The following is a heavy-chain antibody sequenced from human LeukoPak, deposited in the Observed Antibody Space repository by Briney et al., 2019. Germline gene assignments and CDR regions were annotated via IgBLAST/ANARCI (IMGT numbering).Heavy chain of an antibody. CDR2: IYYSGGT. CDR3: ARHKSFMRGSQTPNAFDI. CDR1: GGSISSYY. Sequence: PSETPSLTCTVSGGSISSYYWSWIRQPPGKGREGMGYIYYSGGTNYNPSLKSRVTISVDTSKNQFSLKLSSVTAADTAVYYCARHKSFMRGSQTPNAFDIWGQGTMVTVSS. V-gene: IGHV4-59*08. D-gene: IGHD2/OR15-2a*01. J-gene: IGHJ3*02.